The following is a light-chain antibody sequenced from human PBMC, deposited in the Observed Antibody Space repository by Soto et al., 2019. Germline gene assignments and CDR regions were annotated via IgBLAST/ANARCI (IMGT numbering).Light chain of an antibody. CDR3: QQYNNWPPWT. Sequence: EIVMTQSPATLSVSPGDRATLSCRASQSVSSNLAWYQQKPGQAPRLLIYGASTRATGIPARFSGSGSGTEVTLTISSLQSEDFAVYYCQQYNNWPPWTFGQGTKVEIK. J-gene: IGKJ1*01. V-gene: IGKV3-15*01. CDR2: GAS. CDR1: QSVSSN.